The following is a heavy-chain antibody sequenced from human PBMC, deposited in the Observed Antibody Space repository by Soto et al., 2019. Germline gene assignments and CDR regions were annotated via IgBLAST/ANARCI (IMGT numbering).Heavy chain of an antibody. CDR2: IYYSGTT. CDR3: ARGAYSDSSSYFDY. V-gene: IGHV4-30-4*01. J-gene: IGHJ4*02. Sequence: QVQLQESGPGLVKPSQTLSLTCTVSGDSISSGDHYWSWIRQPPGKGLGGLGYIYYSGTTYSRPSLQSRVTISVDTSKNQFSLKLNSVTAADTAVYYCARGAYSDSSSYFDYWGQGTLVPVSS. CDR1: GDSISSGDHY. D-gene: IGHD6-6*01.